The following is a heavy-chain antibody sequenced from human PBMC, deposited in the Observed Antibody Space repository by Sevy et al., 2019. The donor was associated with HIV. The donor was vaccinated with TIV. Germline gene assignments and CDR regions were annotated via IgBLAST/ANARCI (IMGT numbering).Heavy chain of an antibody. V-gene: IGHV3-53*01. CDR3: AKGLILELSWYGMDV. CDR2: IYSDGNT. CDR1: GFTVSNKF. J-gene: IGHJ6*02. D-gene: IGHD3-3*01. Sequence: GGSLRLSCAASGFTVSNKFMNWVRQAPGKGLEWVSVIYSDGNTYYADSVKGRFTISRDNSKNTVLLQMNSLRTEETAVYYCAKGLILELSWYGMDVWGQGTTVTVSS.